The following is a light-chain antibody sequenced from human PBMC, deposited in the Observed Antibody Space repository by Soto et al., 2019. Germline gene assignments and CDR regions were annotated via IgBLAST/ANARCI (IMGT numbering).Light chain of an antibody. CDR2: DAS. CDR3: QHRSNWPIT. V-gene: IGKV3D-20*02. CDR1: QSVSSSY. Sequence: EIVRTQSPATLSVSPGERATLSCTASQSVSSSYLAWYQQKPGQAPRLLIYDASNRATGIPARFSGSGSGTDFTLTISSLEPEDFAVYYCQHRSNWPITFGQGTRLEIK. J-gene: IGKJ5*01.